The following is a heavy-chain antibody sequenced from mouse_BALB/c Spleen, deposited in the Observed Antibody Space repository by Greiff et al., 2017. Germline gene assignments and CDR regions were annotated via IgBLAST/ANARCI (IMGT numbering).Heavy chain of an antibody. CDR2: ISSGGSYT. Sequence: EVQVVESGGDLVKPGGSLKLSCAASGFTFSSYGMSWVRQTPDKRLEWVATISSGGSYTYYPDSVKGRFTISRDNAKNTLYLQMSSLKSEDTAMYYFAREGGYGNYFDYWGQGTTLTVSS. D-gene: IGHD2-10*02. V-gene: IGHV5-6*01. CDR1: GFTFSSYG. CDR3: AREGGYGNYFDY. J-gene: IGHJ2*01.